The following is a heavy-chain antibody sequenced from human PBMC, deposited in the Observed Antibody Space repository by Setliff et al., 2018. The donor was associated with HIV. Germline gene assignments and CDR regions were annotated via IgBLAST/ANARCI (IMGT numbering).Heavy chain of an antibody. V-gene: IGHV3-23*01. CDR1: GFLFTRYA. D-gene: IGHD2-8*02. Sequence: GSLRLSCATSGFLFTRYAMSWVRHAPGKGLEWVSTISGGGGSPYEGESGKGRFTISRDNSKSTLYLQMNSLRAGDTAIYYWASGYCTAGACSRAFSAYNYYIDVWGKGTTVTVSS. CDR2: ISGGGGSP. CDR3: ASGYCTAGACSRAFSAYNYYIDV. J-gene: IGHJ6*03.